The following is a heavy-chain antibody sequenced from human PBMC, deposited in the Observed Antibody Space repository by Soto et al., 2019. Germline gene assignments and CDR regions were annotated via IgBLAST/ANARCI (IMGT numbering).Heavy chain of an antibody. CDR3: AREKWFGQTPFDS. CDR2: IGVGSGNR. J-gene: IGHJ4*02. Sequence: VASVKVSCKASGFTFTSSAVQWVRQARGQRLEWIGWIGVGSGNRHYAQKFQERVTITRDMSTNTAYMELSSLRSEDTAMYYCAREKWFGQTPFDSWGQGTLVTVSS. V-gene: IGHV1-58*01. CDR1: GFTFTSSA. D-gene: IGHD3-10*01.